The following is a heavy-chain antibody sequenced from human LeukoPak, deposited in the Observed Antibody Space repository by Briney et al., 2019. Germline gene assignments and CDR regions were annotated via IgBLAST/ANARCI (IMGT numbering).Heavy chain of an antibody. Sequence: GGSLRLSCAASGFTFSSYSMNWVRQAPGKGLEWVSSISSSSSYIYYADSVKGRFTISRDNAKNSLYLQMNSLRVEDTAVYYCAKDTHSSSWYYFDYRGQGTLVTVSS. D-gene: IGHD6-13*01. J-gene: IGHJ4*02. CDR2: ISSSSSYI. V-gene: IGHV3-21*04. CDR1: GFTFSSYS. CDR3: AKDTHSSSWYYFDY.